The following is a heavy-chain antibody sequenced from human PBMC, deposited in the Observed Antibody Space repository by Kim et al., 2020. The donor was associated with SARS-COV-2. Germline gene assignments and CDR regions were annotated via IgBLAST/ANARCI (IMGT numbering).Heavy chain of an antibody. CDR2: INHSGST. V-gene: IGHV4-34*01. CDR3: ARGYKDTAMVTSEPIGPYYFDY. J-gene: IGHJ4*02. CDR1: GGSFSGYY. Sequence: SETLSLTCAVYGGSFSGYYWSWIRQPPGKGLEWIGEINHSGSTNYNPSLKSRVTISVDTSKNQFSLKLSSVTAADTAVYYCARGYKDTAMVTSEPIGPYYFDYWGQGPLVTVSS. D-gene: IGHD5-18*01.